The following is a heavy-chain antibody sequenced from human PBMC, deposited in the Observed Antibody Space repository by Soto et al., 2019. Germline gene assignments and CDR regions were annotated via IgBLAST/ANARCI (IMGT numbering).Heavy chain of an antibody. D-gene: IGHD4-17*01. J-gene: IGHJ4*02. V-gene: IGHV2-5*02. CDR3: AHRGLDYGDFSFDY. Sequence: SGPKLVNHKQTLTLTCTFSGFSLSTKKVGVGWIRQPPGKALEWLALIYWDDDKRYSPSLKSRLTITKDTSKNQVVLTMTNMDPVDTATYYCAHRGLDYGDFSFDYWGQGTLVTVSS. CDR1: GFSLSTKKVG. CDR2: IYWDDDK.